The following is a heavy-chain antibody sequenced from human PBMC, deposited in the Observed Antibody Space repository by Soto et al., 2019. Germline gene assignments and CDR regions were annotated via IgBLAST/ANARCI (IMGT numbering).Heavy chain of an antibody. D-gene: IGHD5-18*01. CDR3: ARPKYSYGSGWFDP. Sequence: SETLSLTCTVSCGSISSYYWSWIRQPPGKGLEWIGYIYYSGSTNYNPSLKSRVTISVDTSKNQFSLKLSSVTAADTAVYYCARPKYSYGSGWFDPWGQGTLVTVS. CDR1: CGSISSYY. J-gene: IGHJ5*02. CDR2: IYYSGST. V-gene: IGHV4-59*08.